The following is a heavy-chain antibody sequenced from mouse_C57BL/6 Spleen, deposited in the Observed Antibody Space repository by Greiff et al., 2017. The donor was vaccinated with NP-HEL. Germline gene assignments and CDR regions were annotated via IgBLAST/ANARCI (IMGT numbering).Heavy chain of an antibody. CDR1: GYTFTSYW. CDR3: ARSGYGSSYGAY. D-gene: IGHD1-1*01. CDR2: IDPSDSET. Sequence: VQLQQPGAELVRPGSSVKLSCKASGYTFTSYWMHWVKQRPIQGLEWIGNIDPSDSETHYNQKFKDKATLTVDKSSSTAYMQLSSLTSEDSAVYYCARSGYGSSYGAYWGQGTLVTVSA. V-gene: IGHV1-52*01. J-gene: IGHJ3*01.